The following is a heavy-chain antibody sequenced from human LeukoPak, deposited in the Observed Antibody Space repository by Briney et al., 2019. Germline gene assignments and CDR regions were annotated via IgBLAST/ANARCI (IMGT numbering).Heavy chain of an antibody. CDR3: ARPRNGDYVDY. CDR2: IYPGDSDT. V-gene: IGHV5-51*01. J-gene: IGHJ4*02. D-gene: IGHD4-17*01. CDR1: GSHFTSYW. Sequence: GGSRQISCQGSGSHFTSYWIGWVRPLPGKGLEWRGIIYPGDSDTSYSPPFQGQVTLSPDKCLSTASPEWSSLKASDTAMYFCARPRNGDYVDYWGQGTLVTVPS.